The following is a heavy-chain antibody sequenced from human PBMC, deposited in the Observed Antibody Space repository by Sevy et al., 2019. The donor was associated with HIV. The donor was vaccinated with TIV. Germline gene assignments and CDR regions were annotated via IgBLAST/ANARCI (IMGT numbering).Heavy chain of an antibody. CDR2: ISWNSGSI. CDR3: AKDLYSSTSCYPTWCGAFGI. J-gene: IGHJ3*02. Sequence: GGSLRLSCAASGFTFDDYAMHWVRQAPGKGLEWVSGISWNSGSIGYADSVKGLFTISRDNAKNSLYLQMNSLRAEDTALYYCAKDLYSSTSCYPTWCGAFGIWGQGTMVTVSS. CDR1: GFTFDDYA. D-gene: IGHD2-2*01. V-gene: IGHV3-9*01.